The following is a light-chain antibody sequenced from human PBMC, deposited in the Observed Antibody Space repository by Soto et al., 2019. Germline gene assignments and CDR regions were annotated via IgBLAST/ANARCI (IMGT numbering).Light chain of an antibody. Sequence: EIVLTQSPGTLSSSPGERATLSCRASHTISSSYLAWYQQKPGQAPRLLIYGASTRATGVPDRFNGSGSGTEFSLTTSRLEPEDFAVYYCQPYNNWPLTFGGGNKV. CDR3: QPYNNWPLT. CDR1: HTISSSY. CDR2: GAS. J-gene: IGKJ4*01. V-gene: IGKV3-20*01.